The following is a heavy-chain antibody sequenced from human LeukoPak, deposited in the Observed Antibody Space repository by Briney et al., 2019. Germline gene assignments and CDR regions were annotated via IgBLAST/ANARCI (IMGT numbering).Heavy chain of an antibody. Sequence: GGSLRFSCAASGFSFSGYSMSWVRQAPGKGLEWVANIKQDGSEKYYVDSVKGRFTMSRDNTKNSLYLQMNSLRAEDTAVYYCARDRRVYDFWTDYWGQGTLVTVSS. D-gene: IGHD3-3*01. J-gene: IGHJ4*02. V-gene: IGHV3-7*01. CDR2: IKQDGSEK. CDR1: GFSFSGYS. CDR3: ARDRRVYDFWTDY.